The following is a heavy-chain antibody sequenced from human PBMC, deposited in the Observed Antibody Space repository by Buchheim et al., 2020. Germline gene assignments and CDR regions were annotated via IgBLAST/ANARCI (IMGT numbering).Heavy chain of an antibody. J-gene: IGHJ4*02. Sequence: QVQLVESGGGVVQPGRSLRLSCAASGFTFSSYGMHWVRQAPGKGLEWVAVISYDGSNKYYADSVKGRFTISKDNSKNTLYLQMNSLRAEDTAVYYCAKDHGYYESSGPDYWGQGTL. V-gene: IGHV3-30*18. D-gene: IGHD3-22*01. CDR3: AKDHGYYESSGPDY. CDR2: ISYDGSNK. CDR1: GFTFSSYG.